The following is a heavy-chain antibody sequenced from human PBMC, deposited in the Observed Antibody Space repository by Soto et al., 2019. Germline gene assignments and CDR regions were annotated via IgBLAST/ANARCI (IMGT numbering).Heavy chain of an antibody. Sequence: SETLSLTCAVSGGSFRGFYWTWIRQSPGKGLEWLGDINHVGITNYNPSLKSRVSIPVDTSKSQFSLKLSSVTAADTAVYYCARGTFYSYGYQLHDYSGQGSLVIVSS. V-gene: IGHV4-34*01. CDR2: INHVGIT. D-gene: IGHD5-18*01. J-gene: IGHJ4*02. CDR1: GGSFRGFY. CDR3: ARGTFYSYGYQLHDY.